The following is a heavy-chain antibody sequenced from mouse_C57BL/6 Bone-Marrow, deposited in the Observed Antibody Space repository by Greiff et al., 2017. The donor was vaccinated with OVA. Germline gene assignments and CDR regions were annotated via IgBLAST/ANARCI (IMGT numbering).Heavy chain of an antibody. CDR1: GYTFTSYW. CDR2: IDPSDSYT. V-gene: IGHV1-59*01. Sequence: QVQLQQPGAELVRPGTSVKLSCKASGYTFTSYWLHWVKQRPGRGLEWIGVIDPSDSYTNYNQKFKGKATLTVDTSSSTAYMQLSSLTSEDSAVYYCARQGAWFAYWGQGTLVTVSA. CDR3: ARQGAWFAY. J-gene: IGHJ3*01.